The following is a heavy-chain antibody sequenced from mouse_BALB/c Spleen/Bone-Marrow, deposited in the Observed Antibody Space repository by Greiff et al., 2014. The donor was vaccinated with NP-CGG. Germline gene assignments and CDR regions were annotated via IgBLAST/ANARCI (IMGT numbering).Heavy chain of an antibody. V-gene: IGHV5-4*02. CDR1: GFTFSDYY. CDR2: ISDGGSYT. D-gene: IGHD2-4*01. Sequence: EVQRVESGGGLVKPGGSLKLSCAASGFTFSDYYMYWVRQTPEKRLEWVATISDGGSYTYYPDSVKGRFTITRDNAKNNLYLQMSSLKSEDTAMYYCARDLDDYDKGAYWGQGTLVTVSA. J-gene: IGHJ3*01. CDR3: ARDLDDYDKGAY.